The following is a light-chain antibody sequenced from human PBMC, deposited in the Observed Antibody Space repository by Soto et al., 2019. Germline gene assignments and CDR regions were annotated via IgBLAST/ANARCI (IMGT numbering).Light chain of an antibody. J-gene: IGLJ2*01. V-gene: IGLV1-47*01. CDR3: AAWDDSLSGQVV. CDR2: RNN. CDR1: SSNIGSNY. Sequence: QSVLTQPPSASGTPGQRVTISCSGSSSNIGSNYVYWYQQLPGTAPKLLIYRNNQQPSGVPDRFSGSKSGTSASLAISGLRSEDEADYYCAAWDDSLSGQVVFGGGTQLTVL.